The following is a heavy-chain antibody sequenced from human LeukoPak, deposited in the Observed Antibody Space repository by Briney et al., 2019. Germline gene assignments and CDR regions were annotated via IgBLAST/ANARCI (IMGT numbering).Heavy chain of an antibody. CDR1: GYTLNTYG. D-gene: IGHD6-19*01. CDR2: ISGYNGKT. V-gene: IGHV1-18*01. J-gene: IGHJ4*02. Sequence: ASVKVSCKASGYTLNTYGVSWVRQAPGQGLEWMGWISGYNGKTDFAQKLQGRLTMTTDASTNTAYMELRSLTSDDTAVYYCARDRDSIAVAGSPRYFDYWGQGTLVTDSS. CDR3: ARDRDSIAVAGSPRYFDY.